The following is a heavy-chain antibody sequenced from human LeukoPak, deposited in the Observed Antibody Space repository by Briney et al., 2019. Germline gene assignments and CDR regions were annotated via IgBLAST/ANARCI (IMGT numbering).Heavy chain of an antibody. CDR1: GGSFSDYS. J-gene: IGHJ3*02. D-gene: IGHD3-10*01. CDR3: ASGVGEFFPDAFNI. Sequence: SETLSLTCAVFGGSFSDYSWTWIRQTPGKGLEWIGEINHRGGTNYNPSLKRRLTISVDTSKNQFSLNLTSVTAADTAVYYCASGVGEFFPDAFNIWGQGTMVGVFS. CDR2: INHRGGT. V-gene: IGHV4-34*01.